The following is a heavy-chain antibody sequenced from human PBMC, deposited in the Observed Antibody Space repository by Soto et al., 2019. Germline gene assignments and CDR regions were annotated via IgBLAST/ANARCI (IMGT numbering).Heavy chain of an antibody. CDR2: IIPIFGTA. D-gene: IGHD2-15*01. J-gene: IGHJ6*02. CDR1: GGTFSSYA. CDR3: ASAQGDCSGGSGYPGDYYYGMDV. Sequence: QVQLVQSGAEVKKPGSSVKVSCKASGGTFSSYAISWVRQAPGQGLEWMGGIIPIFGTANYAQKFQGRVTISADKSTSTAYMEMSRLRSEDTAVYYCASAQGDCSGGSGYPGDYYYGMDVWGQGTTVTVSS. V-gene: IGHV1-69*06.